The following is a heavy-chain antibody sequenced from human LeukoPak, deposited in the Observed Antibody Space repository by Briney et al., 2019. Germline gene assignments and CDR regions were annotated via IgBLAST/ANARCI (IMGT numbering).Heavy chain of an antibody. CDR3: ARILYGSRTYYNDY. CDR2: IYYSGST. Sequence: SETLSLTCTVSGGSISSGDYFWSWIRQPPGKGLEWIGYIYYSGSTYYNPSLKSRITISLDTSKNQFSLKLSSVTAADTAVYYCARILYGSRTYYNDYWGQGTLVTVSS. D-gene: IGHD3-10*01. V-gene: IGHV4-30-4*08. J-gene: IGHJ4*02. CDR1: GGSISSGDYF.